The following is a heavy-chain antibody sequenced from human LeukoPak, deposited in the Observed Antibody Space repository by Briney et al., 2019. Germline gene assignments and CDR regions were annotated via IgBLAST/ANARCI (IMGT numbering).Heavy chain of an antibody. CDR3: ARDRGTPDYYDTSGYDY. D-gene: IGHD3-22*01. J-gene: IGHJ4*02. Sequence: PSETLSLTCTVSGGSISSYYWSWIRQPAGKGLEWIGRIYTSGSTNYNPSLKSRVTMSVDTSKNQFSLKLSSVTAADTAVYYCARDRGTPDYYDTSGYDYWGQGTLVTVSS. V-gene: IGHV4-4*07. CDR1: GGSISSYY. CDR2: IYTSGST.